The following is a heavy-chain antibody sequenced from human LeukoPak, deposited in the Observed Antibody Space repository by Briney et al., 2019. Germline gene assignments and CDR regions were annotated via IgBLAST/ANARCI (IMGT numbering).Heavy chain of an antibody. CDR1: GGSISSYY. D-gene: IGHD1-26*01. J-gene: IGHJ4*02. V-gene: IGHV4-59*01. Sequence: SETLSLTCTFSGGSISSYYWSWIRQPPGKGLEWIGYIYYSGTTDYNPSLKNRVTISVDTSNNQFSLKVSSVTAADTAVYYCARSSGAYRSFDYWGQGTLVPVSS. CDR2: IYYSGTT. CDR3: ARSSGAYRSFDY.